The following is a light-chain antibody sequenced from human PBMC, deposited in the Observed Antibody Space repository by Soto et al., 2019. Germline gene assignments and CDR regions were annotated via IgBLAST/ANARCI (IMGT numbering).Light chain of an antibody. J-gene: IGKJ2*02. CDR2: GAV. Sequence: EIVLTQSPGTLSLSPGERATLSCRASQSVTTYVAWYQQKPGQAPRLLIYGAVHRATGIPDRFIGSGSGTDFTLTISRLEPEDVAVFYCQQYDFSPRTFGPGTKLEIK. CDR1: QSVTTY. V-gene: IGKV3-20*01. CDR3: QQYDFSPRT.